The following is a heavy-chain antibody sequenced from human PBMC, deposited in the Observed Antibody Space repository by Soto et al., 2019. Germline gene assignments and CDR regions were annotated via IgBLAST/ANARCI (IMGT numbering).Heavy chain of an antibody. Sequence: TLSLTCTVSGVSISSYYWSWIRQPPGKGLEWIGYIYYSGSTNYNPSLKSRVTISVDTSKNQFSLKLSSVTAADTAVYYCARERRDYDYVWGSYRASAFDIWGQGTMVTVS. CDR2: IYYSGST. V-gene: IGHV4-59*01. J-gene: IGHJ3*02. D-gene: IGHD3-16*02. CDR1: GVSISSYY. CDR3: ARERRDYDYVWGSYRASAFDI.